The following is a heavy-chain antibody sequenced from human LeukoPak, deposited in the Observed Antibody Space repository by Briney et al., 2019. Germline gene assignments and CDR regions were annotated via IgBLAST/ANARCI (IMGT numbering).Heavy chain of an antibody. CDR2: INPNSGGT. V-gene: IGHV1-2*02. CDR3: AREGTKAARPEWFDP. Sequence: ASVKVSCKASGYTFTDYYMHWVRQAPGQGLEWMGGINPNSGGTNYAQKFQGRVTMTRDTSISTAYMELRRLRSGDTAVYFCAREGTKAARPEWFDPWGQGTLVTVSS. J-gene: IGHJ5*02. CDR1: GYTFTDYY. D-gene: IGHD6-6*01.